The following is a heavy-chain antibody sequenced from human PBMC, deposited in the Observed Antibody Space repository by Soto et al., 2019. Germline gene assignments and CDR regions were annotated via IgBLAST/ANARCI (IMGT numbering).Heavy chain of an antibody. CDR2: ISSSGSTA. V-gene: IGHV3-48*03. CDR1: GLTFSRFE. Sequence: GGSLRLSCAASGLTFSRFELHWVRQAPGKGLEWISYISSSGSTAYYAPSVEGRFTISRDNANNSVYLQMDSLRAEDTALYYCTRAAWFPYLSFYWGQGALVTVSS. CDR3: TRAAWFPYLSFY. D-gene: IGHD3-10*01. J-gene: IGHJ4*02.